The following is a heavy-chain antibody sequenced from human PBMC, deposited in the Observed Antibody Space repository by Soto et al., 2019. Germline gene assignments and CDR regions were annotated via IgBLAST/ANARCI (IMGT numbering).Heavy chain of an antibody. V-gene: IGHV3-30*04. J-gene: IGHJ4*02. CDR3: AREGQPAAGTNPHN. CDR2: ISYDGGKK. D-gene: IGHD6-13*01. CDR1: GFNFSSYA. Sequence: GGSLRLSCAASGFNFSSYAMHWVRQAPGKGLEWVAVISYDGGKKYYADSVKGRFTISRDNSQNTLYVEMTSLSAEDTAVYYCAREGQPAAGTNPHNWGQATLGPVSP.